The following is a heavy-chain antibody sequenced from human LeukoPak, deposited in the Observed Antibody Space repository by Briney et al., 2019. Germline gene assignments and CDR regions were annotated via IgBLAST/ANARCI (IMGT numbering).Heavy chain of an antibody. D-gene: IGHD7-27*01. J-gene: IGHJ4*02. Sequence: GGSLRLPCAASGFTFGSYWMQWVRQTPEKGLVWVAHINNDGSNTIYADSVKGRFTTSRDNAKNTLYLQMNSLTAEDTAVYHCVRDNGGEFLWGQGTLVTVSS. CDR1: GFTFGSYW. CDR2: INNDGSNT. CDR3: VRDNGGEFL. V-gene: IGHV3-74*01.